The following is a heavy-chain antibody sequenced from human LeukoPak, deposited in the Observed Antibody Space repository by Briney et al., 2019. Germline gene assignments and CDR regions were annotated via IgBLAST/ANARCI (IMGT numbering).Heavy chain of an antibody. V-gene: IGHV3-30*18. Sequence: GRSLRLSCAASGLTFSSYGMHWVRQAPGKGLEWVAVISYDGSNKYYADSVKGRFTISRDNSKNTLYLQMNSLRAEDTAVYYCAKATVEGDPYYYYYGMDVWGQGTTVTVSS. J-gene: IGHJ6*02. CDR1: GLTFSSYG. CDR2: ISYDGSNK. CDR3: AKATVEGDPYYYYYGMDV. D-gene: IGHD2-21*02.